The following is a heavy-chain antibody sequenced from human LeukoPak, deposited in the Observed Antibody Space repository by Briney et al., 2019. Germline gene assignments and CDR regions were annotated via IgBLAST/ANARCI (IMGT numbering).Heavy chain of an antibody. V-gene: IGHV1-18*01. CDR2: ISAYNGNT. J-gene: IGHJ4*02. Sequence: ASVKASCKASGYTFTSYGISWVRQAPGQGLEWMGWISAYNGNTNYAQKLQGRVTMTTDTSTSTAYMELRSLRSDDTAVYYCERDFPQRWLQLEFNGGFDYWGQGTLVTVSS. CDR3: ERDFPQRWLQLEFNGGFDY. D-gene: IGHD5-24*01. CDR1: GYTFTSYG.